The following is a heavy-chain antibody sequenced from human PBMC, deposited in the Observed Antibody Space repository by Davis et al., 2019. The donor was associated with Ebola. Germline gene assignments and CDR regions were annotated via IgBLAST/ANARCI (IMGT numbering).Heavy chain of an antibody. CDR1: GGTFSRYA. Sequence: SVTVSCKASGGTFSRYAISWVRQAPGQGLEWMGGIIPIFGTANYAQKFQGRVTIAADKSTSTAYMELSSLRSEDTAVYYCARDLGEIVLRGWFDPWGQGTLVTVSS. J-gene: IGHJ5*02. CDR3: ARDLGEIVLRGWFDP. D-gene: IGHD3-10*01. V-gene: IGHV1-69*06. CDR2: IIPIFGTA.